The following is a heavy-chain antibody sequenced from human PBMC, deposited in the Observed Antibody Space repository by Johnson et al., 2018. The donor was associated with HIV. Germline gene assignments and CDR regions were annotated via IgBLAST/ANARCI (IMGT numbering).Heavy chain of an antibody. CDR3: ARVDSSGYLSLDAFDI. D-gene: IGHD3-22*01. CDR1: GFTVSDNY. V-gene: IGHV3-30*02. J-gene: IGHJ3*02. Sequence: QLVESGGGLIHPGGSLRLSCVASGFTVSDNYMNWVRQAPGKGLEWVAFIRYDGSNKYYADSVKGRFTISRDNSKNTLYLQMNSLRAEDTAVYYCARVDSSGYLSLDAFDIWGQGTMVTVSS. CDR2: IRYDGSNK.